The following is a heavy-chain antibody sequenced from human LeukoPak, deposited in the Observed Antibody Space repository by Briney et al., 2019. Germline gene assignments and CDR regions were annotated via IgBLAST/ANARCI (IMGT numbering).Heavy chain of an antibody. Sequence: GGSLRLSCAASGFTFDDYAMHWVRQAPGKGLEWVSLITWDGDSTYYADSVKGRFTISRDNSKNYLYLQMNSVRSEDTAVYYCAKGNSSWHGFDSRGQGTLVTGPS. J-gene: IGHJ4*02. CDR2: ITWDGDST. D-gene: IGHD6-13*01. V-gene: IGHV3-43D*03. CDR3: AKGNSSWHGFDS. CDR1: GFTFDDYA.